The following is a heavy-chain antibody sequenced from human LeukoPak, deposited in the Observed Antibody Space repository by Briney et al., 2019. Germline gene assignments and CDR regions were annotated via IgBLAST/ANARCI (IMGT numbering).Heavy chain of an antibody. CDR1: GFTFSSYA. J-gene: IGHJ5*02. V-gene: IGHV3-64*01. CDR2: ISSNGGST. CDR3: ARERIQLLVFDGFDP. D-gene: IGHD5-18*01. Sequence: GGSLRLSCAASGFTFSSYAMHWVRQAPGKGLEYVSAISSNGGSTYYANSVKGRFTISRDNSKNTLYLQMGSLRAEDMAVYYCARERIQLLVFDGFDPWGQGTLVTVSS.